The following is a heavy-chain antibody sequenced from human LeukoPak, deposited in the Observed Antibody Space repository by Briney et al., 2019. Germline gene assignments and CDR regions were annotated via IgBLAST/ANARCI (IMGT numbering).Heavy chain of an antibody. CDR3: ARQSAAGTRNWFDP. V-gene: IGHV4-61*02. CDR1: GGFISSGSYY. D-gene: IGHD6-13*01. Sequence: SETLSLTCTVSGGFISSGSYYWSWIRQPAGKGLEWIGRIYTSGSTNYNPSLKSRVTISVDTSKNQFSLKLSSVTAADTAVYYCARQSAAGTRNWFDPWGQGTLVTVSP. J-gene: IGHJ5*02. CDR2: IYTSGST.